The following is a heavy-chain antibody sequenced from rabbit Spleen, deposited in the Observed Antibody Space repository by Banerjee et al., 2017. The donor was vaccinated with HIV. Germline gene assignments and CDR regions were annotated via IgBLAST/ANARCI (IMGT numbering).Heavy chain of an antibody. J-gene: IGHJ4*01. CDR2: IDPVFGIT. V-gene: IGHV1S7*01. CDR3: VRDIYAGTGNYNL. CDR1: GFSISSYY. D-gene: IGHD8-1*01. Sequence: QLEESAGGLVQPGGSLTLTCTASGFSISSYYMNWVRQAPGKGLEWIGYIDPVFGITYYANWVNGRFSISRENAQNTLFLQLNSLTAADTATYFCVRDIYAGTGNYNLWGPGTLVTVS.